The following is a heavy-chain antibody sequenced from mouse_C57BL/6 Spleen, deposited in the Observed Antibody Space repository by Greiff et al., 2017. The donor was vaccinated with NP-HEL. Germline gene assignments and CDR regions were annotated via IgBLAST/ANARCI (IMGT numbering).Heavy chain of an antibody. CDR3: ARTLTTVVARDYYAMDY. V-gene: IGHV5-17*01. CDR1: GFTFSDYG. D-gene: IGHD1-1*01. Sequence: EVKLMESGGGLVKPGGSLKLSCAASGFTFSDYGMHWVRQAPEKGLEWVAYISSGSSTIYYADTVKGRFPISRDNAKNTLFLQMTSLRSEDTAMYYCARTLTTVVARDYYAMDYWGQGTSVTVSS. J-gene: IGHJ4*01. CDR2: ISSGSSTI.